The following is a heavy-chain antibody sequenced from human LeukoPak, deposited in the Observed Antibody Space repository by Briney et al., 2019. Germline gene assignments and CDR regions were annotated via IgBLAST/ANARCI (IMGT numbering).Heavy chain of an antibody. CDR3: TRGIGH. CDR1: GGSLSGYY. V-gene: IGHV4-34*01. CDR2: INLSGSS. Sequence: SETLSLTCAVYGGSLSGYYWTWIRQPPGKGLEWIGEINLSGSSNYNPALKSRVTISVETTKSQFSLKLSSVTAADTAVYYCTRGIGHWGQGTLVTVSS. J-gene: IGHJ4*02.